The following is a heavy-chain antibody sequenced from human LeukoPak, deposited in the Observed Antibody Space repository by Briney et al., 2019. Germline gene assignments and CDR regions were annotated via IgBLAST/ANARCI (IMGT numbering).Heavy chain of an antibody. CDR3: ARLRFYEFDY. Sequence: PGESLRLSCSASGFTFSNYWMCWVRQAPGKGLEWVASIKRDGSEKYFVDSVKGRFTISGDNAKNSVYLQMNSLRVEDTAVYYCARLRFYEFDYWGQGTLVSVSS. CDR2: IKRDGSEK. D-gene: IGHD3-16*01. CDR1: GFTFSNYW. V-gene: IGHV3-7*01. J-gene: IGHJ4*02.